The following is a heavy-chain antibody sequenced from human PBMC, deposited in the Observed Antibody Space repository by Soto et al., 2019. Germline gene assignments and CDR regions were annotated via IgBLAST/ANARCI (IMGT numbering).Heavy chain of an antibody. CDR2: ISWNSGSI. Sequence: EVQLVESGGGLVQPGRSLRLSCAASGFTFDDYAMHWVRQAPGKGLEWVSGISWNSGSIGYADSVKGRFTISRDNAKNSLYLQMNSLRAEDTALYYCAKDYGDIPAYFDYWGQGTLVTVSS. CDR3: AKDYGDIPAYFDY. D-gene: IGHD2-15*01. CDR1: GFTFDDYA. J-gene: IGHJ4*02. V-gene: IGHV3-9*01.